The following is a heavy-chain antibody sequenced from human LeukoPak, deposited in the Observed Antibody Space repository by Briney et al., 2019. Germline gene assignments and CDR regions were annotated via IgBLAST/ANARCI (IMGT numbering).Heavy chain of an antibody. CDR2: IYYSGST. V-gene: IGHV4-31*03. J-gene: IGHJ4*02. CDR1: GGSISSGGYY. Sequence: PSETLSLTCTVSGGSISSGGYYWSWIRQHPGKGLEWIGYIYYSGSTYYNPSLKSRVTISVDTSKNQFSLKLSSVTAADTAVYYCARGRRYGSGRVFDYWGQGTLVTVSS. D-gene: IGHD3-10*01. CDR3: ARGRRYGSGRVFDY.